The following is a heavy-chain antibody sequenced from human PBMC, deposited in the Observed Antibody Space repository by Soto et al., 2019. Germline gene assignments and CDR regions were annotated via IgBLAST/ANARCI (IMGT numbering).Heavy chain of an antibody. CDR3: AKNGEGPVLRFLLVPKSGGVYYFDY. CDR2: ISGSGGST. Sequence: GGSLRLSCAASGFTFSSYAMSWVRQAPGKGLEWVSAISGSGGSTYYADSVKGRFTISRDNSKNTLYLQMNSLRAEDTAVYYCAKNGEGPVLRFLLVPKSGGVYYFDYWGQGTLVTVSS. CDR1: GFTFSSYA. J-gene: IGHJ4*02. V-gene: IGHV3-23*01. D-gene: IGHD3-3*01.